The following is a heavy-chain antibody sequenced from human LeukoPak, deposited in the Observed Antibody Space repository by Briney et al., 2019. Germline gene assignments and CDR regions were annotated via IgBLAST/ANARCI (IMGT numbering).Heavy chain of an antibody. J-gene: IGHJ4*02. D-gene: IGHD4-17*01. CDR1: LGSISSSSYY. Sequence: SETLSLTSTVSLGSISSSSYYWAWIRQPPGKGLQWIGYIYYSGSTNYNPSLKSRLTISVDASKNQFSLKLSSVTATDTAVYYCASLTTVTQGYFDSWGQGTLVTVSS. CDR3: ASLTTVTQGYFDS. CDR2: IYYSGST. V-gene: IGHV4-61*05.